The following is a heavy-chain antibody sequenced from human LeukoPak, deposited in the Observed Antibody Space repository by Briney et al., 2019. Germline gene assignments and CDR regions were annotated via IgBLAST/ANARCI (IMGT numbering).Heavy chain of an antibody. CDR3: ARLRGLRSFDIVVLVATTRDDAFDI. V-gene: IGHV4-34*01. D-gene: IGHD2-15*01. CDR2: INHSGST. CDR1: GGSFSGYY. Sequence: SETLSLTCAVYGGSFSGYYWSWIRQPPGKGLERIGEINHSGSTNYNPSLKSRVTISVDTSKNLFSLKLSSVTAADTAVYYCARLRGLRSFDIVVLVATTRDDAFDIWGQGTMVTVSS. J-gene: IGHJ3*02.